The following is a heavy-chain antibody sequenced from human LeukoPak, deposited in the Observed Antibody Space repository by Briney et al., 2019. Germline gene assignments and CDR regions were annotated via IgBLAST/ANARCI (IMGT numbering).Heavy chain of an antibody. V-gene: IGHV4-59*13. D-gene: IGHD3-9*01. Sequence: SETLSLTCTVSGGSISVYYWSWIRQPPGERREWIGYIYYSGSTIYNPSLKSRVTISVDTSKNQVSLELSSVTAADTAVYYCARGRYFACLPSNWFDPWGQGTLVTVSS. J-gene: IGHJ5*02. CDR3: ARGRYFACLPSNWFDP. CDR1: GGSISVYY. CDR2: IYYSGST.